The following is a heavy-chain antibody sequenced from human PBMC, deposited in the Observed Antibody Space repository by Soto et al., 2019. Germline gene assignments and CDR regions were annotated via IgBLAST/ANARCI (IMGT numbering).Heavy chain of an antibody. CDR2: IYYSGST. Sequence: HPPGKGLEWIGYIYYSGSTYYNPSLKSRVTISLDTSKNQFSLKLSSVTAADTAVYFFFRAGDGIRVVRSVSAVLLNRSSDL. V-gene: IGHV4-30-4*01. D-gene: IGHD3-3*01. CDR3: FRAGDGIRVVRSVSAVLLNRSSDL. J-gene: IGHJ2*01.